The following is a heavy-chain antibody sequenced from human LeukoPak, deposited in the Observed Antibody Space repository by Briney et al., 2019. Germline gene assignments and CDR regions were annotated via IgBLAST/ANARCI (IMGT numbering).Heavy chain of an antibody. D-gene: IGHD3-10*01. CDR1: GFTFSSYW. Sequence: GGSLRLSCAASGFTFSSYWMSWVRQAPGKGLEWVANIKQDGSEKYYVDSVKGRFTISRDNVKNSLYLQMNSLRAEDTAVYYCARDYYGSGSYYLYYYYGMDVWGKGTTVTVSS. CDR3: ARDYYGSGSYYLYYYYGMDV. V-gene: IGHV3-7*03. J-gene: IGHJ6*04. CDR2: IKQDGSEK.